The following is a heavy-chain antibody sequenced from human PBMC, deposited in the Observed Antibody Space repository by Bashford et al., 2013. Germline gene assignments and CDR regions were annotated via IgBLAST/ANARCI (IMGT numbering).Heavy chain of an antibody. D-gene: IGHD3-3*01. J-gene: IGHJ3*01. CDR2: INPNPNSGAT. CDR3: ARLTIFGVVIPL. Sequence: ASVKVSCKASGYTFSDYYLHWVRQAPGQGLEWMGWINPNPNSGATKYAEMFQGRVTMTRDTSISTAYMELSRLRSDDTAVYYCARLTIFGVVIPLWGQGTMVTVSS. V-gene: IGHV1-2*02. CDR1: GYTFSDYY.